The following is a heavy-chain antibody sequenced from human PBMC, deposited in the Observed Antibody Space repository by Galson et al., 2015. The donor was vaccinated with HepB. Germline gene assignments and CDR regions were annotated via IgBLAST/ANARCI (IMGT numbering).Heavy chain of an antibody. CDR3: ARGLNSSGFSDSYSYYGRDV. CDR2: IIPIFGTA. Sequence: SVKVSSKASGITFSSYAISWVRQAPGQGLEWMGGIIPIFGTANYEQKFQGRVTITADKSTITAYRELSSLISEDTAVYYCARGLNSSGFSDSYSYYGRDVWGQGTTVTVSS. CDR1: GITFSSYA. J-gene: IGHJ6*02. V-gene: IGHV1-69*06. D-gene: IGHD3-22*01.